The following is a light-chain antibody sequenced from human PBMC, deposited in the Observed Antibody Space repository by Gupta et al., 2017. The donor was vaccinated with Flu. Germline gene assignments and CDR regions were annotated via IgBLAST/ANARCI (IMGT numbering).Light chain of an antibody. J-gene: IGLJ3*02. CDR2: DNN. Sequence: QSVLTQPPSVSAAPGQKVTISSSGTRSNIGNNYVSWYQQLPGTAPKVLIYDNNQRPSGIPDRFAGSKSGTSATLGITGLQTGDEADYYCGTWDSSLSVGVFGGGTKLTVL. V-gene: IGLV1-51*01. CDR1: RSNIGNNY. CDR3: GTWDSSLSVGV.